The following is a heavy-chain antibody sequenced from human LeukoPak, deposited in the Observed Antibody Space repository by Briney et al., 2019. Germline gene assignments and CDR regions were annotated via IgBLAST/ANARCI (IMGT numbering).Heavy chain of an antibody. CDR1: GFTFSSYA. CDR3: AREGDYGDYDY. J-gene: IGHJ4*02. D-gene: IGHD4-17*01. Sequence: GGSLRLSCAASGFTFSSYAMHWVRQAPGKGLEWVAVISYDGSNKYYADSVKGRFTISRDNSKNTLYLQMNSRRAEDTAVYYCAREGDYGDYDYWGQGTLVTVSS. CDR2: ISYDGSNK. V-gene: IGHV3-30-3*01.